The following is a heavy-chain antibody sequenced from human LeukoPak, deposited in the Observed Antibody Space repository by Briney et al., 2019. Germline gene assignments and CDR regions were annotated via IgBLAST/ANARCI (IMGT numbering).Heavy chain of an antibody. Sequence: PGGSLRLSCAASGFTFSSYAMHWVRQAPGKGLEYVSAISSNGGSTYYANSVKGRFTISRDNSKNTLYLQMGSLRAEDMAVYYCAGAAIHYFDYWGQGTLVTVSS. D-gene: IGHD3-3*01. CDR1: GFTFSSYA. J-gene: IGHJ4*02. CDR2: ISSNGGST. CDR3: AGAAIHYFDY. V-gene: IGHV3-64*01.